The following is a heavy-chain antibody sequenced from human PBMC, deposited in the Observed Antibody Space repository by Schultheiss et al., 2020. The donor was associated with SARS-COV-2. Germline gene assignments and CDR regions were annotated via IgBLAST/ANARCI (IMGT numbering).Heavy chain of an antibody. CDR3: ERLVYGDYVGYYFDY. CDR2: INHSGST. CDR1: GGSTSSSNYY. Sequence: SETLSLTCTVSGGSTSSSNYYWDWIRQPPGKGLEWIGEINHSGSTNYNPSLKSRVTISVDTSKNQFSLRLNSVTAADTAVYYCERLVYGDYVGYYFDYWGQGTLVTVSS. V-gene: IGHV4-39*07. D-gene: IGHD4-17*01. J-gene: IGHJ4*02.